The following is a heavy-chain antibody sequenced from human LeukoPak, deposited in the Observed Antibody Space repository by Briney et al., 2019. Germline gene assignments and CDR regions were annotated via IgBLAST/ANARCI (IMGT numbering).Heavy chain of an antibody. CDR2: ISAYNGNT. Sequence: GASVKVSCKASGYTFTSNYIHWVRQAPGQGLEWMGWISAYNGNTNYAQKLQGRVTMTTDTSTSTAYMELRSLRSDDTAVYYCARGGDEPLWFDYYYYYGMDVWGQGTTVTVSS. V-gene: IGHV1-18*04. CDR1: GYTFTSNY. CDR3: ARGGDEPLWFDYYYYYGMDV. J-gene: IGHJ6*02. D-gene: IGHD3-10*01.